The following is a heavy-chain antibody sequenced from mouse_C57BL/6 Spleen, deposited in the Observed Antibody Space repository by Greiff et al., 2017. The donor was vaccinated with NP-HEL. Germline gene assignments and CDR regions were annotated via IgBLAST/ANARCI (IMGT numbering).Heavy chain of an antibody. CDR3: ARWSTGDYFDY. J-gene: IGHJ4*01. V-gene: IGHV1-64*01. D-gene: IGHD2-13*01. CDR1: GYTFTSYW. Sequence: VQLQQSGAELVRPGASVTLSCKASGYTFTSYWMHWVKQRPGQGLEWIGMIHPNSGSTNYNEKFKSKATLTVDKSSSTAYMQLSSLTSEDSAVYYCARWSTGDYFDYWGQGTSVTVSS. CDR2: IHPNSGST.